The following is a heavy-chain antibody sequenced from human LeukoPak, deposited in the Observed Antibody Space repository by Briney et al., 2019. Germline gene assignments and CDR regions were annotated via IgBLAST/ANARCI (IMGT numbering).Heavy chain of an antibody. V-gene: IGHV4-38-2*01. D-gene: IGHD1-1*01. CDR2: IYHSGST. Sequence: PSETLSLTCAVSGYSISSGYYWGWIRQPPGRGLEWIGSIYHSGSTYYNPSFKSRVTISVDTSKNQFSLKLRSVTAADTAVYYCAEVERRNYWGQGTLVTVSS. J-gene: IGHJ4*02. CDR1: GYSISSGYY. CDR3: AEVERRNY.